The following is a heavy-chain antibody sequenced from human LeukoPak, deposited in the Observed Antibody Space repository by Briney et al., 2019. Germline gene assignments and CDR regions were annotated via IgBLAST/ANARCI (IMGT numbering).Heavy chain of an antibody. J-gene: IGHJ6*03. V-gene: IGHV1-18*01. CDR1: GYTFTSYG. D-gene: IGHD3-3*01. CDR2: ISAYNGNT. CDR3: ARDRGGPRITIFGVVTKSGGYYYYMDV. Sequence: ASVKVSCKASGYTFTSYGISWVRQAPGQGLEWMGWISAYNGNTNYAQKLQGRVTMTTDTSTSTAYMELRSLRSDDTAVYYCARDRGGPRITIFGVVTKSGGYYYYMDVWGKGTTVTVSS.